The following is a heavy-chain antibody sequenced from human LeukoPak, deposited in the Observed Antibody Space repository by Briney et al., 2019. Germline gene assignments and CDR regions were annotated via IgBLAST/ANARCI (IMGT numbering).Heavy chain of an antibody. CDR3: AGQGGYSHGYNDY. D-gene: IGHD5-18*01. CDR1: GGSISNYY. CDR2: IYYSGST. V-gene: IGHV4-59*08. J-gene: IGHJ4*02. Sequence: SETLSLTCTVSGGSISNYYWTWIRQPPGKGLEWIGYIYYSGSTNYNPSLKSRVTISVDTSKNQFSLKLSSVTAADTAVYYCAGQGGYSHGYNDYWGQGTLVTVSS.